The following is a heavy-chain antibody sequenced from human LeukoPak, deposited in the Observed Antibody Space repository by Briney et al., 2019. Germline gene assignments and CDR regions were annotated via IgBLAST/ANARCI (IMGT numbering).Heavy chain of an antibody. Sequence: GGSLRLSCAASGFTFSSFAMNWVRQAPGKGLEWVSGIGGSDYSTYYADSVKGRFTISRDNSKSTLYLQMSSLRAEDTAVYYCAKEKYYYDTSGYYPFDYWGQGTLVTVSS. V-gene: IGHV3-23*01. J-gene: IGHJ4*02. CDR2: IGGSDYST. D-gene: IGHD3-22*01. CDR3: AKEKYYYDTSGYYPFDY. CDR1: GFTFSSFA.